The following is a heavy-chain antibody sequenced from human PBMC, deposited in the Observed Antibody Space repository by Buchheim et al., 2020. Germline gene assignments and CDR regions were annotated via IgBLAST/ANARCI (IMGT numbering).Heavy chain of an antibody. Sequence: QVQLQESGPGLVKPSETLSLTCTVSGGSVSSGSYYWSWIRQPPGKGLEWIGYIYYSGSTNYNPSLKSRVTLSVDTSKNQFSLKLSSVTAADTAVYYCARENDSSGQTGYFDYWGQGTL. CDR1: GGSVSSGSYY. V-gene: IGHV4-61*01. CDR3: ARENDSSGQTGYFDY. CDR2: IYYSGST. J-gene: IGHJ4*02. D-gene: IGHD3-22*01.